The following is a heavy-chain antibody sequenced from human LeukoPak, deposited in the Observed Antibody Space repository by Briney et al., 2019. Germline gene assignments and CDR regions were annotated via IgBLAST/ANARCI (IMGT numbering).Heavy chain of an antibody. CDR1: GGSVTNSGQY. V-gene: IGHV4-31*03. Sequence: PSETLSLTCTVAGGSVTNSGQYWTWIRQHPGKGLEWIGDIFHSGSTNYNPSLKSRTIMSVDTSNNQFSLNLSSATAADTAVYFCARRTTRLYFNALDIWGPGTTVTVSS. CDR3: ARRTTRLYFNALDI. CDR2: IFHSGST. D-gene: IGHD3-10*01. J-gene: IGHJ6*02.